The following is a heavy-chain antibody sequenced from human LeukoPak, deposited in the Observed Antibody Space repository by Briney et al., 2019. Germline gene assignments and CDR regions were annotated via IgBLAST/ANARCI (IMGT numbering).Heavy chain of an antibody. CDR2: ISSSSSYI. V-gene: IGHV3-21*01. CDR3: ARGTYSGDCFDY. CDR1: GFTFSSYI. J-gene: IGHJ4*02. Sequence: GGSLRLSCAASGFTFSSYIMNWVRQAPGKGLEWVSSISSSSSYIYYADSVKGRFTISRDNAKNSLYLQMNSLRAEDTAVYYCARGTYSGDCFDYWGQGTLVTVSS. D-gene: IGHD5-12*01.